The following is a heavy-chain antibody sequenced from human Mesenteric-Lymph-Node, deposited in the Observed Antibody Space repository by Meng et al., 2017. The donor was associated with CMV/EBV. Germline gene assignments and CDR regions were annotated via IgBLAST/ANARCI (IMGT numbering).Heavy chain of an antibody. Sequence: GESLKISCAASGFTFTSYAIHWVRQAPGKGLQWVAVISYDGNNKYYADSVKGRFTISRDNSKNTLYLQMDGLRTEDTALYYCARGGGDWDLYYWGQGTLVTVSS. D-gene: IGHD2-21*01. CDR1: GFTFTSYA. V-gene: IGHV3-30*04. CDR3: ARGGGDWDLYY. J-gene: IGHJ4*02. CDR2: ISYDGNNK.